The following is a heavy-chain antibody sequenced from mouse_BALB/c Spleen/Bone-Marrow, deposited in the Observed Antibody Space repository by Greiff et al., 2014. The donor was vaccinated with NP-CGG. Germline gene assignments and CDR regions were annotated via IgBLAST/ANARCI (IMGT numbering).Heavy chain of an antibody. V-gene: IGHV1-62-2*01. CDR2: LYPGSGSI. CDR1: GYTFTDYI. D-gene: IGHD2-12*01. CDR3: ARHEDLDIRRRLSAMDY. J-gene: IGHJ4*01. Sequence: QVQLQQSGAELVKPGTSVNLSCKASGYTFTDYIIHWVRQRSGQGLEWIGWLYPGSGSIKYNEKFKDKATLTADKSSNTVYMELSRLTSEDSAVYFCARHEDLDIRRRLSAMDYWGQGTSVTVSS.